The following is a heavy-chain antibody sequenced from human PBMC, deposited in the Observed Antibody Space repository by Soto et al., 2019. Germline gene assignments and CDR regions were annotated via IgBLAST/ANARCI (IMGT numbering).Heavy chain of an antibody. CDR1: GYTFTSYY. V-gene: IGHV1-46*03. CDR2: INPSGGST. Sequence: ASVKVSCKASGYTFTSYYMHWVRQAPGQGLEWMGIINPSGGSTSYAQKFQGRVTMTRDTSTSTVYMELSSLRSEDTAVYYCAKGGTNQYYYYYYMDVWGKGTTVTV. CDR3: AKGGTNQYYYYYYMDV. D-gene: IGHD1-26*01. J-gene: IGHJ6*03.